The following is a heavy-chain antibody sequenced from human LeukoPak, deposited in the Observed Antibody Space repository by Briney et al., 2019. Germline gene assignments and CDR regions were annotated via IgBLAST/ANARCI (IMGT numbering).Heavy chain of an antibody. D-gene: IGHD2-2*01. V-gene: IGHV1-18*01. CDR1: GYTFTSYG. Sequence: GASVKVSCKASGYTFTSYGISWVRQAPGQGLEWMGWISAYNGNTNYAQELQGRVTMTTDTSTSTAYMELRSLRSDDTAVYYCARDIVVVPAARVGFDYWGQGTLVTVSS. CDR2: ISAYNGNT. CDR3: ARDIVVVPAARVGFDY. J-gene: IGHJ4*02.